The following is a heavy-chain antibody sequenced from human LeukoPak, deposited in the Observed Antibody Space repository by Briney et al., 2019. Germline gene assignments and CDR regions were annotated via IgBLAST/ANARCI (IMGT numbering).Heavy chain of an antibody. J-gene: IGHJ1*01. CDR1: GGSISSNY. Sequence: SETLSLTCTVSGGSISSNYWSWIRQPPGKGLEWIGYIYYSGSTNYNPSLKSRVTISVDTSKNQFSLKLSSVTAADTAVYYCATSAIAARQYFQHWGQGTLVTVSS. V-gene: IGHV4-59*12. CDR2: IYYSGST. D-gene: IGHD6-6*01. CDR3: ATSAIAARQYFQH.